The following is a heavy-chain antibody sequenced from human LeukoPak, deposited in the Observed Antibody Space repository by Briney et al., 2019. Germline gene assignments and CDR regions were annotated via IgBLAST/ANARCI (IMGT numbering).Heavy chain of an antibody. D-gene: IGHD3-22*01. CDR1: GFTFSSYG. V-gene: IGHV3-30*18. J-gene: IGHJ4*02. Sequence: GRSLRLSCAASGFTFSSYGMHWVRQAPGKGLEWVAVISYDGSNKYYADSVKGRFTISRDSSKNTLYLQMNSLRAEDTAVYYCAKERPSSGYFDYFDYWGQGTLVTVSS. CDR3: AKERPSSGYFDYFDY. CDR2: ISYDGSNK.